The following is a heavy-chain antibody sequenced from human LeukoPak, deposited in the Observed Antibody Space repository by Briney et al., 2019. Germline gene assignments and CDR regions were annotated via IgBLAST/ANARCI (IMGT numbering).Heavy chain of an antibody. CDR1: GFTFSGHW. Sequence: SGGSLRLSCAASGFTFSGHWMSWVRQAPGKGLEWVANINQGGSDKYYVDSVKGRLTISRDNANNLLYLQMNSLRGEDTAVYYCTRDRSRAEDDWGQGTLVTVSS. CDR3: TRDRSRAEDD. D-gene: IGHD1-14*01. CDR2: INQGGSDK. J-gene: IGHJ4*02. V-gene: IGHV3-7*01.